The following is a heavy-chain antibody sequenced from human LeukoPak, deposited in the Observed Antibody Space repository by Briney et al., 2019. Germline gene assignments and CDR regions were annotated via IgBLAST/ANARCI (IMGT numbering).Heavy chain of an antibody. CDR2: ISWNSGSI. CDR1: GFTFDDYA. CDR3: AKDMVRGVMSNWFDP. J-gene: IGHJ5*02. Sequence: GGSLRLSCAASGFTFDDYAMHWVRQAPGKGLEWVSGISWNSGSIGYADSVKGRFTISRDNAKNSLYLQMNSLRAEDTALYYCAKDMVRGVMSNWFDPWGQGTPVTVSS. D-gene: IGHD3-10*01. V-gene: IGHV3-9*01.